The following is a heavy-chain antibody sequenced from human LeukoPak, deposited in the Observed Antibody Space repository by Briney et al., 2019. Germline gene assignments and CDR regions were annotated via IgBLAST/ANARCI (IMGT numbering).Heavy chain of an antibody. D-gene: IGHD7-27*01. J-gene: IGHJ3*02. Sequence: GGSLRLSCAASGFTFSDYYMSWIRQAPGKGLEWVSYISSSGSTIYYADSVKGRFTISRDNAKNSLYLQMNSLRAEDTAVYYCARDDGDTSRLDAFDIWGQGTMVTVSS. CDR3: ARDDGDTSRLDAFDI. CDR2: ISSSGSTI. CDR1: GFTFSDYY. V-gene: IGHV3-11*04.